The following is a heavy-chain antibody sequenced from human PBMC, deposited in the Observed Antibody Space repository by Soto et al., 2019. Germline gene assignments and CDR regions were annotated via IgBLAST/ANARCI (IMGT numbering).Heavy chain of an antibody. CDR2: IYAGTIT. Sequence: EVHLVESGGGLIQPGGSLRLSCAVSGITVSSYYMSWVRQAPGKGLEWVSVIYAGTITYYADSVKGRFTIYRDNSKNTLNLEMNSLRVEDSAVYYCAGIPYDNSGTIFDYWGQGTLVTVSS. V-gene: IGHV3-53*01. CDR1: GITVSSYY. J-gene: IGHJ4*02. CDR3: AGIPYDNSGTIFDY. D-gene: IGHD3-22*01.